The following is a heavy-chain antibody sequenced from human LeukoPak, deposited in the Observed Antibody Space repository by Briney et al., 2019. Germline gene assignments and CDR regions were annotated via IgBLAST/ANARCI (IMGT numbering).Heavy chain of an antibody. CDR2: IYHSGST. J-gene: IGHJ1*01. V-gene: IGHV4-30-2*01. Sequence: NSSQTLSLTCAVSGGSISSGGYSWSWIRQPPGKGLEWIGYIYHSGSTYYNPSLKSRVTISVDRSKNQFSLKLSSVTAADTAVYYCARAWSDSSGYPPSEYFQHWGQGTLVTVSS. CDR1: GGSISSGGYS. CDR3: ARAWSDSSGYPPSEYFQH. D-gene: IGHD3-22*01.